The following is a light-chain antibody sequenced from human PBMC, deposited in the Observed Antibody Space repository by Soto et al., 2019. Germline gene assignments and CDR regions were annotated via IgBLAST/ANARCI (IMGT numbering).Light chain of an antibody. CDR1: SSDVGGYNC. J-gene: IGLJ3*02. V-gene: IGLV2-14*01. CDR3: SSHTSSSTRV. CDR2: EVR. Sequence: QSVLTQPASVSGSPGQSITISCSGTSSDVGGYNCVSWYQQHPGKAPKLIIYEVRNRPSGVSNRFSGSKSGNTASLTISGLQAEDEADYYCSSHTSSSTRVFGGGTQLTV.